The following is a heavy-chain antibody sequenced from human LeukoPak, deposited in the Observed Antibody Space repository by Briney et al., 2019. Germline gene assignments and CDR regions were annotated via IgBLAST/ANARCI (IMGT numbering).Heavy chain of an antibody. Sequence: SETLSLTCSVSGGSIGTYYWSWIRQPAGEGLEWIGRIYTGGSTNYNPSLKSRVTLSIETPKNQFSLELTSVTAADTAVYYCARDQYSGYHLGLWGRGTLVTVSS. CDR2: IYTGGST. CDR1: GGSIGTYY. D-gene: IGHD5-12*01. J-gene: IGHJ2*01. CDR3: ARDQYSGYHLGL. V-gene: IGHV4-4*07.